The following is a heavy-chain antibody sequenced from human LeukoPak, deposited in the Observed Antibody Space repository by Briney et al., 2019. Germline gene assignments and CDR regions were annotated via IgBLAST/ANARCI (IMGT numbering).Heavy chain of an antibody. Sequence: SETLSLTCTVSGGSISSYYWSWIRQPPGKGLEWIGYIYYSGSTNYNPSLKSRVTISVDTSKNQFSLKLSSVTAADTAVYYCARLNRKWFPGNYYYYGMDVWGQGTTVTVSS. J-gene: IGHJ6*02. V-gene: IGHV4-59*08. CDR3: ARLNRKWFPGNYYYYGMDV. CDR2: IYYSGST. CDR1: GGSISSYY. D-gene: IGHD3-22*01.